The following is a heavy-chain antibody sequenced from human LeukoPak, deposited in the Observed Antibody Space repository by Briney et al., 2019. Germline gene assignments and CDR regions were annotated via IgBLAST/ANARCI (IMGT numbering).Heavy chain of an antibody. J-gene: IGHJ4*02. CDR1: GFTFSSYA. V-gene: IGHV3-7*03. D-gene: IGHD6-13*01. Sequence: GGSLRLSCAASGFTFSSYAMHWVRQAPGKGLEWVANIKKDGSETYYVDSVKGRFTISRDNAKNSLYLQMNSLRAEDTAIYYCARGRYSSTTYYFDSWGQGTLVTVSS. CDR3: ARGRYSSTTYYFDS. CDR2: IKKDGSET.